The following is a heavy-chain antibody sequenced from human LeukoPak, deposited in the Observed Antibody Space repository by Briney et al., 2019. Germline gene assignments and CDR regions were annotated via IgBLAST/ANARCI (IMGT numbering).Heavy chain of an antibody. CDR3: AKDINSYGIYYFDY. D-gene: IGHD5-18*01. CDR2: IRFDGSNK. Sequence: GGSLRLSCATSGFTFSSYGMHWVRQAPGKGLQWVAFIRFDGSNKYYADSVKGRFTISRGNSKNTLYLQMNSLRAEDTAVYYCAKDINSYGIYYFDYWGQGTLVTVSS. CDR1: GFTFSSYG. J-gene: IGHJ4*02. V-gene: IGHV3-30*02.